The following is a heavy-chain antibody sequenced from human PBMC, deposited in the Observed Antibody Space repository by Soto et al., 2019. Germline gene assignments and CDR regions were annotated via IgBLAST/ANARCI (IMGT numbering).Heavy chain of an antibody. CDR2: IYYSGST. J-gene: IGHJ4*02. CDR3: AKTYYDFWSGYYYFDY. V-gene: IGHV4-61*01. D-gene: IGHD3-3*01. CDR1: GGSVSSGSYY. Sequence: TSETLSLTCTVSGGSVSSGSYYWSWIRQPPGKGLEWIGYIYYSGSTNYNPSLKSRVTISVDTSKNQFSLKLSSVTAADTAVYYCAKTYYDFWSGYYYFDYWGQGTLVTVSS.